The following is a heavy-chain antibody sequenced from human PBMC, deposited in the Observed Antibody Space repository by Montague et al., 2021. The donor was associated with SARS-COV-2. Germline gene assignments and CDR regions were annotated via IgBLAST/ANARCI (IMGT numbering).Heavy chain of an antibody. CDR2: IYYSGST. Sequence: TLSLTCTVSGGSISSGGYYWNWIRQHPGKGLEWIGYIYYSGSTYYNPSLKSRVTILVDTSKNQFSLKLSSVTAADTAVYYCARTPAVYVVVVPAARGHFDYWGQGTLVTVSS. CDR3: ARTPAVYVVVVPAARGHFDY. V-gene: IGHV4-31*03. J-gene: IGHJ4*02. D-gene: IGHD2-2*01. CDR1: GGSISSGGYY.